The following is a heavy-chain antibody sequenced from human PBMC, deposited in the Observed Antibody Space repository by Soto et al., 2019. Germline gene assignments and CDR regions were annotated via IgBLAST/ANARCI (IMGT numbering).Heavy chain of an antibody. CDR3: ARGEGLSIVVVPAAPFDY. CDR1: GSSIFNGGHF. Sequence: SETLSHTCSVSGSSIFNGGHFWSWIRQSPGKGLEWIGHIHNSGSPYNNPSLKSRVTISADTSMNQFSLALTSVTAADTAVYYCARGEGLSIVVVPAAPFDYWGQGTLVTVSS. D-gene: IGHD2-2*01. J-gene: IGHJ4*02. V-gene: IGHV4-30-4*01. CDR2: IHNSGSP.